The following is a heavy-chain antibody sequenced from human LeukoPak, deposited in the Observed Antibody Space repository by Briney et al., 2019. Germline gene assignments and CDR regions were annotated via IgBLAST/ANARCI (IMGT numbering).Heavy chain of an antibody. D-gene: IGHD3-3*01. CDR1: GFTFSSYI. J-gene: IGHJ4*02. CDR3: ARDLEDAGKYYFDY. V-gene: IGHV3-48*01. CDR2: ITNSGSAI. Sequence: GGSLRLSCAASGFTFSSYIMNWVRQAPGEGLEWVSYITNSGSAIYYADSVKGRFTISRDNSKNTLYLQMNSLRAEDTAVYYCARDLEDAGKYYFDYWGQGTLVTVSS.